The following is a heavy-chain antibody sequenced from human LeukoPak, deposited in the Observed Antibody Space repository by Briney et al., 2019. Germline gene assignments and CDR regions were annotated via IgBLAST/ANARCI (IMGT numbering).Heavy chain of an antibody. CDR3: AKGGVVPAGHFDY. Sequence: PGGSLRLSCAASEFTFSSYALSWVRQAPGKGLEWVSSISGSGATTYYAESVKGRFTISRDNSKNTLCLQMNSLRAEDTAVYYCAKGGVVPAGHFDYWGQGTLVTVSS. D-gene: IGHD2-2*01. CDR1: EFTFSSYA. CDR2: ISGSGATT. V-gene: IGHV3-23*01. J-gene: IGHJ4*02.